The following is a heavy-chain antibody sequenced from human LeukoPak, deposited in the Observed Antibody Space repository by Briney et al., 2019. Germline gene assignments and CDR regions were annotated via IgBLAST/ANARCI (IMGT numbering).Heavy chain of an antibody. D-gene: IGHD3-22*01. V-gene: IGHV4-30-4*01. CDR2: IYYSGST. CDR3: ARSGLYVSSGYYMGPFDP. CDR1: GGSISSGDYY. J-gene: IGHJ5*02. Sequence: SETLSLTCTVSGGSISSGDYYWRWIRQPPGKGLEWIGYIYYSGSTYYNPSLKSRVTISVDTSKNQFSLKLSSVTAADTAVYYCARSGLYVSSGYYMGPFDPWGQGRLVTVSS.